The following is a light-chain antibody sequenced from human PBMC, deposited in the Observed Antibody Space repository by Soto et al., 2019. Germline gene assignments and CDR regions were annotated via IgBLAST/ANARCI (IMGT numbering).Light chain of an antibody. J-gene: IGLJ2*01. CDR1: SSDVGGYNY. CDR2: DVS. V-gene: IGLV2-14*01. CDR3: CSYTSSSTLVV. Sequence: QSALTQPASVSGSPGQSITISCAGTSSDVGGYNYVSWYQQHPGKAPKLMIYDVSTRPSGVSNRFSGSKSGNTASLTISGLQAEDEDDYYCCSYTSSSTLVVFGGGTKLTVL.